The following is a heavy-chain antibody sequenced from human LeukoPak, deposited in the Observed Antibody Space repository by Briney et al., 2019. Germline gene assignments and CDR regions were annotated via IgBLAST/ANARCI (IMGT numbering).Heavy chain of an antibody. CDR1: GASVSSASY. CDR3: ARDPVAAAGMAFDY. J-gene: IGHJ4*02. Sequence: SETLSLTCTVSGASVSSASYWTWIRQPPGKGVEWIAHIYNGVNTNYNPSLKSRVTISVDTSKNQFSLRLNSVTAADTAVYYCARDPVAAAGMAFDYWGQGILVTVSS. V-gene: IGHV4-61*01. CDR2: IYNGVNT. D-gene: IGHD6-13*01.